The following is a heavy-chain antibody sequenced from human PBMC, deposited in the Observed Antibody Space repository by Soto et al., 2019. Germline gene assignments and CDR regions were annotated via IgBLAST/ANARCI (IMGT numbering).Heavy chain of an antibody. CDR1: GSNFNRHA. CDR3: AKDARGGYCGGRISFDY. V-gene: IGHV3-23*01. Sequence: GVSLRRSCADSGSNFNRHAMSWDRQAPGKGPGGVSACLGLGGSTYDARSRKCLFTRPRDNANNTMYLQMNCLRAEDTGVYYCAKDARGGYCGGRISFDYWGQGTLVTVSS. D-gene: IGHD1-26*01. J-gene: IGHJ4*02. CDR2: CLGLGGST.